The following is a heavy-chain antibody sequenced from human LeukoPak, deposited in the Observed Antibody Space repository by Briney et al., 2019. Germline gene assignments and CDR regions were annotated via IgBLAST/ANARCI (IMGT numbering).Heavy chain of an antibody. V-gene: IGHV3-30*18. CDR2: ISYDGSNK. D-gene: IGHD2/OR15-2a*01. Sequence: GGSLRLSCEASGFSLSSYAFHWVRQAPGKGLEWVAVISYDGSNKYYADSVKGRFTISRDNSKNTLYLQMNSLRAEDTAVYYCAKDRIAFDYWGQGTLVTVSS. CDR1: GFSLSSYA. CDR3: AKDRIAFDY. J-gene: IGHJ4*02.